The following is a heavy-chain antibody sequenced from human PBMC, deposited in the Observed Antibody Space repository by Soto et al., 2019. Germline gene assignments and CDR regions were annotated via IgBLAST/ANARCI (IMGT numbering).Heavy chain of an antibody. CDR1: GFTFSRYW. CDR3: AKDLLWGQSDY. D-gene: IGHD3-16*01. Sequence: EVQLVESGGGLVQPGGSLRLSCAVSGFTFSRYWMHWFRQDPGNGLVWVSSINTDGTNTQYAESVRGRFTVSRDNAKNTVYLQMIMLRSEDTAVYYCAKDLLWGQSDYWGEGTLVVVSS. V-gene: IGHV3-74*03. J-gene: IGHJ4*02. CDR2: INTDGTNT.